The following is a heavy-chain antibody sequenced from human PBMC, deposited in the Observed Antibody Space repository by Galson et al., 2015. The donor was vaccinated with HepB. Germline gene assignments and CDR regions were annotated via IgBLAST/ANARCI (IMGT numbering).Heavy chain of an antibody. CDR1: GFTFDSYA. J-gene: IGHJ4*02. Sequence: SLRLSCAASGFTFDSYAIHWVRQAPGKGLEGLAVISNDGNLKYFRGSVRGRFTISRDNSKNTLSLQLNSLRPEDTSIYYCARGSKHYYGSGSYYPILDSWGQGTLVTVSS. D-gene: IGHD3-10*01. CDR3: ARGSKHYYGSGSYYPILDS. V-gene: IGHV3-30*04. CDR2: ISNDGNLK.